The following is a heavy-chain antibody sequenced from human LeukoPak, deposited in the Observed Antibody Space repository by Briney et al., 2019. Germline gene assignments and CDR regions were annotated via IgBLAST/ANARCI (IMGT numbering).Heavy chain of an antibody. Sequence: PAGSLRLSCAASGFTFSNSAMKWVRQAPGKGLEWVAVISVSGGTTYYADSVKGRFTIARHNSKNTLFLQMNSLRAEDTAVYYCAKGTRSSTWSSVDFWGQGTLVTVSS. CDR2: ISVSGGTT. CDR3: AKGTRSSTWSSVDF. D-gene: IGHD2-2*01. V-gene: IGHV3-23*01. CDR1: GFTFSNSA. J-gene: IGHJ4*02.